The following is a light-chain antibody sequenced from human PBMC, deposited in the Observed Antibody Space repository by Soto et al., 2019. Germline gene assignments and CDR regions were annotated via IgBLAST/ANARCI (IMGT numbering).Light chain of an antibody. CDR3: QQRSNWPLT. Sequence: EIVLTQSPATLSLSPGERATLSCRASQSISSYLAWYQQKPGQAPRLLIYDASNRATGIPVRFSGSGSGTDFTLLISSLEPEDFAVYYCQQRSNWPLTFGPGTKVDIK. CDR1: QSISSY. J-gene: IGKJ3*01. CDR2: DAS. V-gene: IGKV3-11*01.